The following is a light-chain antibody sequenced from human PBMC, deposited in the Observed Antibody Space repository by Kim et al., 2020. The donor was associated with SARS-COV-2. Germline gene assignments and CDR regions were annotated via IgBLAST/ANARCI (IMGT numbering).Light chain of an antibody. J-gene: IGKJ1*01. CDR2: DAS. CDR1: QSVSTF. CDR3: QQRTNWLWT. Sequence: IVLTQSPATLSLSPGERATLSCRASQSVSTFLAWYQQKPGQAPRLLIYDASNRATGIPARFSGSGSGTDFTLTISSLEPEDSAFYYCQQRTNWLWTFAQGTKVDIK. V-gene: IGKV3-11*01.